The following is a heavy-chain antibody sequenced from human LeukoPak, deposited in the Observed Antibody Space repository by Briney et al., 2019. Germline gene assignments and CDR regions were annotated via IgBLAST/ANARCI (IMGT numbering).Heavy chain of an antibody. D-gene: IGHD1-1*01. CDR1: GGSISSGGYS. Sequence: SETLSLTCAVSGGSISSGGYSWSWIRQPPGKGLEWIGYIYHSGSTYYNPSLKSRVTISVDRSKNQFSLKLSSVTAADTAVYYCARNGYHFDYWGQGTLVTVSS. J-gene: IGHJ4*02. CDR3: ARNGYHFDY. CDR2: IYHSGST. V-gene: IGHV4-30-2*01.